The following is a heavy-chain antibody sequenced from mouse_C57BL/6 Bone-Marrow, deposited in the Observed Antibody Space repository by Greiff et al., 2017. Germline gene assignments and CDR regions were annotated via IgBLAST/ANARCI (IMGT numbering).Heavy chain of an antibody. CDR2: IDPENGDT. CDR3: TLGPNFDY. CDR1: GFNIKDDY. Sequence: EVKLEESGAELVRPGASVKLSCTASGFNIKDDYMHWVKQRPEPGLAWIGWIDPENGDTEYASQVQGKDTITADTSSNTAYLQLSSLTSEDTAVYCCTLGPNFDYWGQGTTLTVSS. J-gene: IGHJ2*01. V-gene: IGHV14-4*01. D-gene: IGHD4-1*01.